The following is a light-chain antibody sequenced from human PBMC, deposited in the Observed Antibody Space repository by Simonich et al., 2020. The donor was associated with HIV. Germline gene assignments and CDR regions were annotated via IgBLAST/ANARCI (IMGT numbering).Light chain of an antibody. CDR3: QQYYSTPPT. CDR1: QSVLYSSNNKNY. CDR2: WAS. J-gene: IGKJ1*01. V-gene: IGKV4-1*01. Sequence: IVMTQSPDSLAVSLGERATINCKYTQSVLYSSNNKNYLVWFQQKPGQPPKLIIYWASTREAGVPDRFSGSGAGTDFTLTISILQPEDVAVYYCQQYYSTPPTFGQGTKVEIK.